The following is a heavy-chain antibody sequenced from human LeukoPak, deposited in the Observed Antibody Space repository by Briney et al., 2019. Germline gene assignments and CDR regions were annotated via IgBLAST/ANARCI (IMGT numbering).Heavy chain of an antibody. V-gene: IGHV5-51*01. Sequence: GESLKISCKGSGYTFASYWIGWVRQMPGKGLEWMGIIHPGDSDTKYSPPFQGQVTISADKSISTAYLQWRSLKASDTAMYYCARVPNYYYYYMDVWGKGTTVTVSS. CDR1: GYTFASYW. J-gene: IGHJ6*03. CDR2: IHPGDSDT. CDR3: ARVPNYYYYYMDV.